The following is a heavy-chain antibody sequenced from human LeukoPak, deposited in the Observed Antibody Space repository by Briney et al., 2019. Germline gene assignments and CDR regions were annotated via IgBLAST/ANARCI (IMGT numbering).Heavy chain of an antibody. Sequence: GGSLRLSCAASGFTFNNYAMSWVRQAPGKGLEWVSSISGNGGSTYYADSVKGRFTISRDNSKNTLSLQLNSLRAEDTALYYCAAVIAEYYVLYLGGAEYFQHWGQGTLVTVSS. CDR1: GFTFNNYA. D-gene: IGHD3-10*02. CDR3: AAVIAEYYVLYLGGAEYFQH. J-gene: IGHJ1*01. V-gene: IGHV3-23*01. CDR2: ISGNGGST.